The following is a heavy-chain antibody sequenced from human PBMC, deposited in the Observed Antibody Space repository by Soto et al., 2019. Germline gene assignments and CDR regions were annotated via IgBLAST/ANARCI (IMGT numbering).Heavy chain of an antibody. J-gene: IGHJ4*02. CDR3: ARAPRNWGFDF. CDR1: GYTFTSYG. CDR2: MNPHSGDT. D-gene: IGHD7-27*01. Sequence: ASVKVSCKASGYTFTSYGISWVRQTTGQGLEWMGWMNPHSGDTGYAQRFQGRVTMTRNTAISTAYMELSSLRFEDTAIYSCARAPRNWGFDFWGQGTPVTVSS. V-gene: IGHV1-8*02.